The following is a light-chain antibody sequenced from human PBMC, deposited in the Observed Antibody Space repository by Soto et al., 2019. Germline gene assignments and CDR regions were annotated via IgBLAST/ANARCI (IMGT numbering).Light chain of an antibody. CDR3: QQYGSSRIT. CDR1: QSVVSSY. Sequence: ETVLTQSPGTLSLSPGERATLSCRASQSVVSSYLAWYQQKPGQAPRLLIYGASSRATGIPDRFSGSGSGTDFTLTVSRLEPEDFAVYYCQQYGSSRITFGQGTRLEIK. CDR2: GAS. J-gene: IGKJ5*01. V-gene: IGKV3-20*01.